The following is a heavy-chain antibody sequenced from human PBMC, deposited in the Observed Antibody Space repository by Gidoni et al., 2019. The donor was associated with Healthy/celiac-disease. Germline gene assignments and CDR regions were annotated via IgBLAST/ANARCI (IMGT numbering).Heavy chain of an antibody. V-gene: IGHV4-34*01. D-gene: IGHD1-26*01. J-gene: IGHJ5*02. Sequence: QVQLQQWGAGLLKPSETLSLTCAVYGGSFSGYSWSWIRQPPGKGLEWIGEINHSGSTNYNPSLKSRVTISVDTSKNQFSLKLSSVTAADTAVYYCARAATPLSGRQTTVNWFDPWGQGTLVTVSS. CDR1: GGSFSGYS. CDR2: INHSGST. CDR3: ARAATPLSGRQTTVNWFDP.